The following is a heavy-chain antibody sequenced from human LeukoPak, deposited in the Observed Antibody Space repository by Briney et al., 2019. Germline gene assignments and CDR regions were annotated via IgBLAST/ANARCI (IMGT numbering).Heavy chain of an antibody. Sequence: GRSLRLSCAASGFIFSSCAMSWVRQSPGKGLEWVSAISGSGGTTYYADYVKGRFTISRDNSKNTLYLQMNSLRAEDTAVYFCTKMGDFDSSGYYRSSNWFDPWGQGTLVTVSS. CDR2: ISGSGGTT. CDR1: GFIFSSCA. D-gene: IGHD3-22*01. CDR3: TKMGDFDSSGYYRSSNWFDP. V-gene: IGHV3-23*01. J-gene: IGHJ5*02.